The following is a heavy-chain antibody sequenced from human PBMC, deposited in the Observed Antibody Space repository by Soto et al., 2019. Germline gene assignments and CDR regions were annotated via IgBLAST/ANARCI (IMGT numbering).Heavy chain of an antibody. CDR2: IYYSGST. J-gene: IGHJ5*02. CDR1: GGSISSYY. Sequence: SETLSLTCTVSGGSISSYYWSWIRQPPGKGLEWIGYIYYSGSTNYNPSLKSRVTISVDTSKNQFSLKLSSVTAADTAVYYCASVSSSSSGWFDPWGQGTLVTVSS. D-gene: IGHD6-6*01. V-gene: IGHV4-59*01. CDR3: ASVSSSSSGWFDP.